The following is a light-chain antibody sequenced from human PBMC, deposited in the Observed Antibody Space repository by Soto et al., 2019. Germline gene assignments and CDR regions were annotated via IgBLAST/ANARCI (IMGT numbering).Light chain of an antibody. Sequence: EIVLTQSPGTLALSPGEGATLSCRASQSVSKYLAWYQQKPGQAPRLLIYGASSRATGIPDSFSGSGSGTDFTLTISRLEPEDFAVYYCQQYRGSPQPFGQGTKVDIK. CDR2: GAS. V-gene: IGKV3-20*01. CDR3: QQYRGSPQP. J-gene: IGKJ1*01. CDR1: QSVSKY.